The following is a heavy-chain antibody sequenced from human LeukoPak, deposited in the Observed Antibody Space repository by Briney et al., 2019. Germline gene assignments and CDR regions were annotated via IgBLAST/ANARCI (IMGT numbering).Heavy chain of an antibody. CDR3: ARGGQGDGYSADEAFDF. J-gene: IGHJ3*01. CDR1: GDSVSSNSSA. V-gene: IGHV6-1*01. D-gene: IGHD5-24*01. CDR2: TYYRSKWYN. Sequence: SQTLSLTCAISGDSVSSNSSACNWIRQSPSRGLEWLGRTYYRSKWYNDYAVSVKSRITINPDTSKNQFSLQLNSVTPEDTAVYYCARGGQGDGYSADEAFDFWGQGTMVTVSS.